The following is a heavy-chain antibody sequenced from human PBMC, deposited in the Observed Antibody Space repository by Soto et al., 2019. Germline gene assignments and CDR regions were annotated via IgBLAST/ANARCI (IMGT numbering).Heavy chain of an antibody. V-gene: IGHV4-31*03. CDR1: GGSISSGGYY. CDR3: AREGIAARPHGMDV. CDR2: IYYSGST. Sequence: QVQLQESGPGLVKPSQTLSLTCTVSGGSISSGGYYWSWIRQHPVKGLEWIGYIYYSGSTYYNPSLKSRVTISVDTSKNQFSLKLSSVTAADTAVYYCAREGIAARPHGMDVWGQGTTVTVSS. J-gene: IGHJ6*02. D-gene: IGHD6-6*01.